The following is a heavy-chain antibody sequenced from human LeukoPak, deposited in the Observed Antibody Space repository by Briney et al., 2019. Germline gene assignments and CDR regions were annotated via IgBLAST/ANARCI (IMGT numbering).Heavy chain of an antibody. CDR3: AKEFGSGGDPFDY. J-gene: IGHJ4*02. D-gene: IGHD3-10*01. CDR1: GGSISSGGYS. CDR2: IYHSGST. Sequence: PSETLSLTCAVSGGSISSGGYSWSWIRQPPGKGLEWIGYIYHSGSTYYNPSLKSRVTISVDRSKNQFSLKLSSVTAADTAVYYCAKEFGSGGDPFDYWGQGTLVTVSS. V-gene: IGHV4-30-2*01.